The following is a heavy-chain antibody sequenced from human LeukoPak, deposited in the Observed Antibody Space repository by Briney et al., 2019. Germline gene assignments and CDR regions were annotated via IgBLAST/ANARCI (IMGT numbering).Heavy chain of an antibody. D-gene: IGHD3-3*01. CDR1: GFTFSSYG. CDR2: IWYDGSNK. J-gene: IGHJ6*02. V-gene: IGHV3-30*02. Sequence: GGSLRLSCAASGFTFSSYGMHWVRQAPGKGLEWVAVIWYDGSNKYYADSVKGRFTISRDNSKNTLYLQMNSLRAEDTAVYYCAKDSYYDFWSGYRTYGMDVWGQGTTVTVSS. CDR3: AKDSYYDFWSGYRTYGMDV.